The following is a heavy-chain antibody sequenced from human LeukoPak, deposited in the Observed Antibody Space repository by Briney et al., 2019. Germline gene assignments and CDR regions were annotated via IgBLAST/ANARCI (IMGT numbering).Heavy chain of an antibody. D-gene: IGHD3-3*01. CDR3: ARADYDFWSGYYSNPLDY. CDR1: GGSISSSSYY. V-gene: IGHV4-39*07. Sequence: PSETLSLTCTVSGGSISSSSYYWGWIRQPPGKGLEWIGGIYYSGSTYYNPSLKSRVTISVDTSKNQFSLKLSSVTAADTAVYYCARADYDFWSGYYSNPLDYWGQGTLVTVSS. CDR2: IYYSGST. J-gene: IGHJ4*02.